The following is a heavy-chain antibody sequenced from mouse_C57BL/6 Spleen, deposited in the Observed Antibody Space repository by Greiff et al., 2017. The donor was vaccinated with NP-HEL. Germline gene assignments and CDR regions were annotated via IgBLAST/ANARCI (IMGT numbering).Heavy chain of an antibody. D-gene: IGHD1-1*01. J-gene: IGHJ2*01. CDR1: GFTFSSYA. Sequence: EVMLVESGGGLVKPGGSLKLSCAASGFTFSSYAMSWVRQTPEKRLEWVATISDGGSYTYYPDNVKGRFTISRDNAKNNLYLQMSHLKSEDTAKYYCAREGNRYGGFDYWGQGTTLTVSS. CDR2: ISDGGSYT. V-gene: IGHV5-4*01. CDR3: AREGNRYGGFDY.